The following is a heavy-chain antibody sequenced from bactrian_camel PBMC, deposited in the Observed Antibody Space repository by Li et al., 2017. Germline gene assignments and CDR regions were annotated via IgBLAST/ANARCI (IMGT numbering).Heavy chain of an antibody. CDR2: IESDGST. D-gene: IGHD7*01. Sequence: HVQLVESGGGSVQAGGSLRLSCTVSGDIIGRYCMGWFRQIPDKEREGVAGIESDGSTSYADSVKGRFTISQDSAKNILYLQMHSLKPEDTAVYYCVAPGLCRLGPVLRNDGYWGHGTQVTVS. CDR3: VAPGLCRLGPVLRNDGY. CDR1: GDIIGRYC. J-gene: IGHJ6*01. V-gene: IGHV3S55*01.